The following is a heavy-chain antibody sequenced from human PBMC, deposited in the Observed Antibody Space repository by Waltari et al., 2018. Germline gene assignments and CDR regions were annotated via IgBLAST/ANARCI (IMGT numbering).Heavy chain of an antibody. CDR2: IYYSGST. Sequence: QLQLQESGPGLVKPSETLSLTCTVSGGSISSSSYYWGWIRQPPGKGLEWIGSIYYSGSTYYNPSLKSRVTISVDTSKNQFSLKLSSVTAADTAVYYCARVAYSSSWHGNQRYLDYWGQGTLVTVSS. CDR3: ARVAYSSSWHGNQRYLDY. CDR1: GGSISSSSYY. D-gene: IGHD6-13*01. V-gene: IGHV4-39*07. J-gene: IGHJ4*02.